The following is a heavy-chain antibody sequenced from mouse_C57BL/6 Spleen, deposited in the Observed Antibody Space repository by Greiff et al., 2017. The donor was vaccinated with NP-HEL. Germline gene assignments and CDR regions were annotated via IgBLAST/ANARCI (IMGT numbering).Heavy chain of an antibody. D-gene: IGHD2-4*01. V-gene: IGHV1-18*01. Sequence: VQLQQSGPELVKPGASVKIPCKASGYTFTDYNMDWVKQSHGKSLEWIGDINPNNGGTIYNQKFKGKATLTVDKSSSTAYMERRSLTSEDTAVYYCARKDYDVDYYAMDYWGQGTSVTVSS. CDR3: ARKDYDVDYYAMDY. CDR1: GYTFTDYN. J-gene: IGHJ4*01. CDR2: INPNNGGT.